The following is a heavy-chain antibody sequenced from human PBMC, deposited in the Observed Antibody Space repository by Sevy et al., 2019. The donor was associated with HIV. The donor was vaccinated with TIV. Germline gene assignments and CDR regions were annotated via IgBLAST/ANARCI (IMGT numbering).Heavy chain of an antibody. J-gene: IGHJ6*03. CDR3: ARDTNYFYVDV. CDR2: IKEDGSVK. V-gene: IGHV3-7*01. Sequence: GGSLGLSCVVSGFTFSNYWMTWVRQAPGKGLEWVANIKEDGSVKSYADSVKGRFTISRDNAKNSLSLQMNSLSAEDTAVYYCARDTNYFYVDVWGKGTTVTVSS. CDR1: GFTFSNYW. D-gene: IGHD1-1*01.